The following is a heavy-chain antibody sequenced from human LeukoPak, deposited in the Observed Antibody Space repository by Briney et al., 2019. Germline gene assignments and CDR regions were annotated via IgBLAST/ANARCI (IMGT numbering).Heavy chain of an antibody. V-gene: IGHV4-61*01. D-gene: IGHD3-9*01. Sequence: PSETLSLTCTVSGGSVSSGSYYWSWIRQPPRKGLEWIGHIYHTGSTNYNPSLKSRVTISLDTSKNQFSLKLTSVSAADTAVYYCARDVRTINVLTGYYRPYYFDYWGQGTLVTVSS. J-gene: IGHJ4*02. CDR3: ARDVRTINVLTGYYRPYYFDY. CDR1: GGSVSSGSYY. CDR2: IYHTGST.